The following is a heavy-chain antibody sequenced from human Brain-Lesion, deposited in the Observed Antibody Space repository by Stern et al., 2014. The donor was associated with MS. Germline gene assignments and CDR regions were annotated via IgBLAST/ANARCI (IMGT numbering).Heavy chain of an antibody. CDR2: LYFSGNT. Sequence: VQLEESGPGLVKPSETLSLTCTVAGGSVSSTSYAWAWIRQPPGKGLEWIGTLYFSGNTYYSPSLTSRLTISLDTTNNPFSLQLRSVTAADTAVYYCAGEEDIRYCSGGSCTGNWFDPWGQGTLVTVSS. V-gene: IGHV4-39*01. CDR1: GGSVSSTSYA. D-gene: IGHD2-15*01. J-gene: IGHJ5*02. CDR3: AGEEDIRYCSGGSCTGNWFDP.